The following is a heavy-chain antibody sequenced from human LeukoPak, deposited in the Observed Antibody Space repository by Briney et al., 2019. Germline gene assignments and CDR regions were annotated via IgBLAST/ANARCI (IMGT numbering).Heavy chain of an antibody. CDR2: IKQDGSEK. Sequence: GGSLRLSCAASGFTFSSYWMSWVRQAPGKGLEWVANIKQDGSEKYYVDSVKGRFTISRDNAKNSLYLQMNSLRAEDTAVYYCARLPYRVEVINYFDYWGQGTLVTVSS. D-gene: IGHD3-22*01. CDR1: GFTFSSYW. J-gene: IGHJ4*02. CDR3: ARLPYRVEVINYFDY. V-gene: IGHV3-7*01.